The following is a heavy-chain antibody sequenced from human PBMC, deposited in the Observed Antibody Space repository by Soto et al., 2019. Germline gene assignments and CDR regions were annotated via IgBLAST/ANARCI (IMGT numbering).Heavy chain of an antibody. CDR1: GGSIRSGSNY. CDR2: VYYNGNT. V-gene: IGHV4-39*01. Sequence: QLQLQESGPRLVKPSETLSLICSVSGGSIRSGSNYWAWIRQPPGKGLDWIGTVYYNGNTYYNASLKSRVTISADTSKNQFSLKRSSVSAADTAVYYCVRQTIVRGVLSWFDPWGQGTLGTVSS. CDR3: VRQTIVRGVLSWFDP. J-gene: IGHJ5*02. D-gene: IGHD3-10*01.